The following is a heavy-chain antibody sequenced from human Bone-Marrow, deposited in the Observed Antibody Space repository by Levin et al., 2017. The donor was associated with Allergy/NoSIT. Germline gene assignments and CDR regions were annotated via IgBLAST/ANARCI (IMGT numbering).Heavy chain of an antibody. CDR1: GYTFTNYA. V-gene: IGHV7-4-1*02. CDR2: INTGTGNP. Sequence: ASVKVSCKASGYTFTNYAMNWLRQAPGQGLEWMGWINTGTGNPIYAPGFTGRFVISMDTSVATAYLQINNLRADDSAVYYCAREGYFDFWGQGTLVTVSS. J-gene: IGHJ4*02. CDR3: AREGYFDF.